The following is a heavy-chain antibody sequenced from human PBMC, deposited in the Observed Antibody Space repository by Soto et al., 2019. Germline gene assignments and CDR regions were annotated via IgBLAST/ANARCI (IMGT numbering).Heavy chain of an antibody. Sequence: SETLSLTCSVSGSSISSAYYWGWVRQPPGKGLEWIASVFHSGTTYYNPSLMSRVTVSLDTSKGQFSLKLNSVTAADTAVYYCARDFWTGYPLFDLWGQGALVTVSS. J-gene: IGHJ4*02. CDR2: VFHSGTT. CDR1: GSSISSAYY. CDR3: ARDFWTGYPLFDL. V-gene: IGHV4-38-2*02. D-gene: IGHD3-3*01.